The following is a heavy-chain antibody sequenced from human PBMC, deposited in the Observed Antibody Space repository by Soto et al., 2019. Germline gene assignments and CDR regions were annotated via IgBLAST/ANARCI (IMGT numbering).Heavy chain of an antibody. D-gene: IGHD3-16*01. CDR2: IDPSDSYT. CDR1: GYSFTSYW. CDR3: ARPENEWGNAFDI. Sequence: GESLKISCKGSGYSFTSYWISWVRQMPGKGLEWMGRIDPSDSYTNYSPSFQGHVTISADKSISTAYLQWSSLKASDTAIYYCARPENEWGNAFDIWGQGTMVTVSS. V-gene: IGHV5-10-1*01. J-gene: IGHJ3*02.